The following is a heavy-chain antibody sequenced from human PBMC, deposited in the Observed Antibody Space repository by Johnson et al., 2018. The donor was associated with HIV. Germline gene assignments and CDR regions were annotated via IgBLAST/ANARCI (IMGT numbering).Heavy chain of an antibody. CDR3: ASGRSYYLGGAFDI. CDR2: INWNGGST. V-gene: IGHV3-20*04. J-gene: IGHJ3*02. CDR1: GFTFDDYG. Sequence: VQLVESGGGVVRPGGSLRLSCAASGFTFDDYGMSWVRQAPGKGLEWVSGINWNGGSTGYADSVKGRCTISRDNAKNSLYLQMNSLRAEDTAVYYCASGRSYYLGGAFDIWGQGTMVTVSS. D-gene: IGHD1-26*01.